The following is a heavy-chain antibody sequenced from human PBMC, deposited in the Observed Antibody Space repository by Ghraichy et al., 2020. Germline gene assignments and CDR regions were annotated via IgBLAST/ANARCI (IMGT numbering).Heavy chain of an antibody. D-gene: IGHD6-19*01. V-gene: IGHV2-70*01. CDR1: GFSVSTSLMC. CDR3: ARTTGYSSDGYLGDWYFDL. Sequence: SSPPLVTPTQTLPLTCTFSGFSVSTSLMCVSWIRRPPGKALEWLALIDWDDDKYYSTSLKTRLTISKDTSKNQVFLTMTHMDPVDTATYYCARTTGYSSDGYLGDWYFDLWGRGTLVTVSS. CDR2: IDWDDDK. J-gene: IGHJ2*01.